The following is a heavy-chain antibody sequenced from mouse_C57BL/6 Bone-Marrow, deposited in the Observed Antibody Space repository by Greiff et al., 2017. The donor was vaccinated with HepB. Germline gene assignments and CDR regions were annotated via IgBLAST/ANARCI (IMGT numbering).Heavy chain of an antibody. Sequence: EVKLMESGGDLVKPGGSLKLSCAASGFTFSSYGMSWVRQTPDKRLEWVATISSGGSYTYYPDSVKGRFTISRDNAKNTLYLQMSSLKSEDTAMYYCARHNYYGSSWGFAYWGQGTLVTVSA. V-gene: IGHV5-6*01. CDR2: ISSGGSYT. D-gene: IGHD1-1*01. CDR3: ARHNYYGSSWGFAY. J-gene: IGHJ3*01. CDR1: GFTFSSYG.